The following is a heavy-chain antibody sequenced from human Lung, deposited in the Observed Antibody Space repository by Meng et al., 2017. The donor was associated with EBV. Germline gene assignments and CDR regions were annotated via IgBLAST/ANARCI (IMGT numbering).Heavy chain of an antibody. D-gene: IGHD5-18*01. Sequence: QGKLQESGPELLKPSQTLSLTCTVSGGSISSGGHYWSWIRQHPGKGLEWIGYIYYSGSTYYNPSLKSLVSISVDTSNNQFSLKLSSVTAADTAVYYCARAVDTGYFDYWGQGTLVTVSS. J-gene: IGHJ4*02. CDR2: IYYSGST. CDR1: GGSISSGGHY. V-gene: IGHV4-31*01. CDR3: ARAVDTGYFDY.